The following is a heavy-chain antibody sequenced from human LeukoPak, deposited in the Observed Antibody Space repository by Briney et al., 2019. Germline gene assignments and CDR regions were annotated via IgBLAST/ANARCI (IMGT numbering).Heavy chain of an antibody. J-gene: IGHJ4*02. CDR2: IYPGDSDT. CDR1: GYSFTSYW. V-gene: IGHV5-51*01. D-gene: IGHD4-17*01. CDR3: ARNLGYGDYHYLFDY. Sequence: GESLRISCKGSGYSFTSYWIGWVRQMPGKGLEWMGIIYPGDSDTRYSPSFQGQVTISADKSISTAYLQWSSLKASDTAMYYCARNLGYGDYHYLFDYWGQGTLVTVSS.